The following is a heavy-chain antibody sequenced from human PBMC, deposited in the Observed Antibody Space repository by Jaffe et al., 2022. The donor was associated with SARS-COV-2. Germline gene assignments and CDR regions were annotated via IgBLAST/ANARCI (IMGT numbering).Heavy chain of an antibody. D-gene: IGHD3-16*01. CDR2: IWYDGSTK. CDR3: ARELSPLSITPSYEFDN. Sequence: QVQLVESGGGVVQPGRSLRLSCEASGFSFSNYAMHWVRQAPGKGLEWVALIWYDGSTKYYADSVKGRFTVSRDNSKNTLFLQMNSLRDEDTAVYYCARELSPLSITPSYEFDNWGQGTLVSVS. CDR1: GFSFSNYA. J-gene: IGHJ4*02. V-gene: IGHV3-33*01.